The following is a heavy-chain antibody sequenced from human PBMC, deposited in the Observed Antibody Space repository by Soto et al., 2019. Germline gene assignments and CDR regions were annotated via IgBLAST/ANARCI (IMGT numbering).Heavy chain of an antibody. CDR3: AVGVGVLYYFDY. CDR2: IIPILGIA. Sequence: QVQLVQSGAEVKKPGSSVKVSCKASGGTFSSYTISWVRQAPGQGLEWMGRIIPILGIANYAQKFQGRVXIXAXXSTSTAYMELSSLRSEDTAVYYCAVGVGVLYYFDYWGQGTLVTVSS. D-gene: IGHD1-26*01. J-gene: IGHJ4*02. V-gene: IGHV1-69*02. CDR1: GGTFSSYT.